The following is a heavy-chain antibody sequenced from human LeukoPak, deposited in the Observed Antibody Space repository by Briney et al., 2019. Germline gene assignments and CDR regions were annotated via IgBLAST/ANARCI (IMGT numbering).Heavy chain of an antibody. V-gene: IGHV3-23*01. Sequence: PGGSLRLSCAASGFTFSSYSMHWVRQAPGKGLVWVSAISGSGDSTFYADSVKGRFTISRDNSKNTLYLQMNSLRAEDTAVYYCAKHSQYYDFWSSYYEYWGQGTLVTVSS. CDR2: ISGSGDST. CDR3: AKHSQYYDFWSSYYEY. D-gene: IGHD3-3*01. J-gene: IGHJ4*02. CDR1: GFTFSSYS.